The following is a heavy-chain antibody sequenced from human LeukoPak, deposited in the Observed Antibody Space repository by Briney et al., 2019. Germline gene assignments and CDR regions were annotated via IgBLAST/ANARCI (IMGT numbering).Heavy chain of an antibody. CDR3: ARDQHSSGWVSDY. J-gene: IGHJ4*02. D-gene: IGHD6-19*01. V-gene: IGHV1-69*06. CDR1: GYTFTNYY. CDR2: IIPIFGTA. Sequence: SVKVSCKTSGYTFTNYYMHWVRQAPGQGLEWMGGIIPIFGTANYAQKFQGRVTITADKSTSTAYMELSSLRSEDTAVYYCARDQHSSGWVSDYWGQGTLVTVSS.